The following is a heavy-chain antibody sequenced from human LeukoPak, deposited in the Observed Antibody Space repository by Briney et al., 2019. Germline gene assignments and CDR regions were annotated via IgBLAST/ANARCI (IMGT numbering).Heavy chain of an antibody. CDR3: AKDQRGSYQVGSAFDI. CDR2: ISSSSNYI. J-gene: IGHJ3*02. CDR1: GFTFSSYS. Sequence: PGGSLRLSCAASGFTFSSYSMNWVRQAPGKGLEWVSSISSSSNYIYYADSVKGRFTISRDNAKNSLYLQMNSLRAEDMALYYCAKDQRGSYQVGSAFDIWGQGTMVTVSS. V-gene: IGHV3-21*04. D-gene: IGHD1-26*01.